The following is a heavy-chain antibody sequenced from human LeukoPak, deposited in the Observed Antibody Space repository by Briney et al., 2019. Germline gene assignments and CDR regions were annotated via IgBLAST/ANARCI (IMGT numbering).Heavy chain of an antibody. CDR1: AYTFTSYG. J-gene: IGHJ5*01. CDR2: ISAYKGDT. D-gene: IGHD6-19*01. Sequence: ASVKVSCKASAYTFTSYGLIWVRQAPGQGLEWMGWISAYKGDTKYAQNLQDRVTMTIDTSTSTAYMELRSLRSDDTAAYHCARDPSGYTSGWFDYWGQGTLVTVSS. CDR3: ARDPSGYTSGWFDY. V-gene: IGHV1-18*01.